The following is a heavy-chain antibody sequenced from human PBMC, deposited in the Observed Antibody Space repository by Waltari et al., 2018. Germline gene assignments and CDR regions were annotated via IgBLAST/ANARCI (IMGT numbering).Heavy chain of an antibody. CDR3: AKASIAARPGYCFDY. D-gene: IGHD6-6*01. J-gene: IGHJ4*02. CDR1: GFTFSSFA. Sequence: EVQLVESGGGLVQRGGSLRLSCVASGFTFSSFAMPWVRRAPGRGREWVYGLTGGGGSTYHADSVKGRFTISRDNSKNTLFLQMNSLRAEDTAIYYCAKASIAARPGYCFDYWGQGTLVTVSS. V-gene: IGHV3-23*04. CDR2: LTGGGGST.